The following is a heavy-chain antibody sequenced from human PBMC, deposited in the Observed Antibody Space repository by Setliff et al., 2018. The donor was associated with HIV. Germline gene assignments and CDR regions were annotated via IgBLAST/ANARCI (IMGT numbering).Heavy chain of an antibody. CDR3: SRASDPSHRMPPTNYYYYMDV. J-gene: IGHJ6*03. CDR1: GYTFTSYW. CDR2: IYPVDSDT. D-gene: IGHD2-2*01. V-gene: IGHV5-51*01. Sequence: PGESLKISCKGSGYTFTSYWIAWVRQMPGKGLEWVGIIYPVDSDTRYSPSFQGQVTISVDKSVNTAYLQWSSLRASDTAVYYCSRASDPSHRMPPTNYYYYMDVWGKGTKVTVSS.